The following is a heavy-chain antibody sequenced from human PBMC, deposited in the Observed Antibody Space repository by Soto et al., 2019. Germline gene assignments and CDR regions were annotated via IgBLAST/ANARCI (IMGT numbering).Heavy chain of an antibody. CDR1: GVSISSGDYY. D-gene: IGHD3-3*01. CDR3: ARDHDFWSGSHTFDY. J-gene: IGHJ4*02. Sequence: SETLSLTCTVSGVSISSGDYYWSWIRQPPGKGLEWIGYIYYSGSTYYNPSLKSRVTISVDTSKNQFSLKLSSVTAADTAVYYCARDHDFWSGSHTFDYWGQGTLVTVSS. CDR2: IYYSGST. V-gene: IGHV4-30-4*01.